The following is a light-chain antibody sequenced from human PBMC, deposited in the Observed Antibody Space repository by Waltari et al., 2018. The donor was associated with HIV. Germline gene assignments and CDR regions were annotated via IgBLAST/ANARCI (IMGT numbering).Light chain of an antibody. J-gene: IGLJ2*01. CDR3: TSYTSSITVI. Sequence: QSALTQPASVSGSPGQSITISCTGTSSDVGGYNYVCWYQQYPGKAPKLMIYDVTNRPSGVSNRFSGSKSGNTASLTISGLPAEDEADYYCTSYTSSITVIFGGGTKLTVL. CDR2: DVT. CDR1: SSDVGGYNY. V-gene: IGLV2-14*03.